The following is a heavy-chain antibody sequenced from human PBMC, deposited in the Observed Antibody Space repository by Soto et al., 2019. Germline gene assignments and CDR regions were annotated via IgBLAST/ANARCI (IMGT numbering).Heavy chain of an antibody. CDR3: AKDHFHLEWLFDY. CDR2: ISYDGSNK. D-gene: IGHD3-3*01. CDR1: GFTFSSYA. V-gene: IGHV3-30*18. J-gene: IGHJ4*02. Sequence: GGSLRLSCAASGFTFSSYAMSWVRQAPGKGLEWVAVISYDGSNKYYADSVKGRFTISRDNSKNTLYLQMNSLRAEDTAVYYCAKDHFHLEWLFDYWGQGTLVTVSS.